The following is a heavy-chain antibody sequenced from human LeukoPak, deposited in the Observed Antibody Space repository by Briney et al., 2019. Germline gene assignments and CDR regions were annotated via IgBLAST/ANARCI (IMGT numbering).Heavy chain of an antibody. Sequence: PSETLSLTCTVSGGSIGSYYWSWIRQPPGKGLEWIGYIYYSGSTNYNPSLKSRVTMSVDTSKNQFSLKLSSVTAADTAVYYCARVVSYDSSGYYYGPDAFDIWGQGTMVTVSS. D-gene: IGHD3-22*01. CDR2: IYYSGST. CDR1: GGSIGSYY. J-gene: IGHJ3*02. CDR3: ARVVSYDSSGYYYGPDAFDI. V-gene: IGHV4-59*12.